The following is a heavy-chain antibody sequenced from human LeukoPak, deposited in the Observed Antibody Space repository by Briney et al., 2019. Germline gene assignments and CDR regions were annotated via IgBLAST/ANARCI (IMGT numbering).Heavy chain of an antibody. J-gene: IGHJ4*02. CDR1: GFSFSNDW. Sequence: PGGSLRLSCAASGFSFSNDWMCWVRQAPGKGLEWVANINQDESKKYYVDSVKGRFTISRDNANNSLYLQMSSLRAEDTAVYYCSRDHAYRTDYWGQGTLVTVSS. CDR3: SRDHAYRTDY. D-gene: IGHD2-2*01. V-gene: IGHV3-7*01. CDR2: INQDESKK.